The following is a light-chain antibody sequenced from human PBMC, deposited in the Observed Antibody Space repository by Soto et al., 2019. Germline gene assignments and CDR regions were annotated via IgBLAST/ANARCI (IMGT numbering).Light chain of an antibody. J-gene: IGLJ2*01. CDR2: EVG. Sequence: QSALTQPASVSGSPGQSITISCTGTSSDVGGYQFVSWYQHHPGKAPKLMIYEVGNRPSGISNRFSGSKSGNTASLTISGLQAEDEADYYCSSYTGTISYVLFGGGTKLTVL. V-gene: IGLV2-14*01. CDR3: SSYTGTISYVL. CDR1: SSDVGGYQF.